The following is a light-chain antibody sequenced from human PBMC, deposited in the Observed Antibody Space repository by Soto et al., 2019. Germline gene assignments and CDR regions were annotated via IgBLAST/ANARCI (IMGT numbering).Light chain of an antibody. V-gene: IGKV3-15*01. J-gene: IGKJ3*01. CDR2: GAS. Sequence: EIVLTQSPDTLSLSPGESGTLSCRASQSVSSNLAWYQQKPGQAPRLLIYGASTRATGIPARFSGSGSGTEFTLTISSLQSEDFAVYYCQQYNNWPPLFTFGPGTKVDIK. CDR3: QQYNNWPPLFT. CDR1: QSVSSN.